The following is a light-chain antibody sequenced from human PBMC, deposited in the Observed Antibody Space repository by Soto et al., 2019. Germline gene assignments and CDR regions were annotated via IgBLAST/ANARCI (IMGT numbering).Light chain of an antibody. CDR3: KSYAGSNTYV. V-gene: IGLV3-21*02. CDR2: DDR. Sequence: SYELTQPPSVSVAPGQTARITCGGTNIGRKSVHWYQQKPGQAPVVVVYDDRDRPSGIPERFSGSKSGNTASLTVSGLQAADEADYFCKSYAGSNTYVFGSGTKLTVL. J-gene: IGLJ1*01. CDR1: NIGRKS.